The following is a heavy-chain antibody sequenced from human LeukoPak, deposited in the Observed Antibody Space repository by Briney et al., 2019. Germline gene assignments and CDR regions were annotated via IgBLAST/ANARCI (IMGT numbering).Heavy chain of an antibody. Sequence: SETLCLTCALSGGSITSDDYYWSWIRRHPGKGLEWIGYIHHSGLTYYNPSLKSRVSLSIDTSKNQLSLKLTSVTAADTAVYYCARDYCSSTSCLFDYWGQGTLVTVSS. CDR3: ARDYCSSTSCLFDY. D-gene: IGHD2-2*01. V-gene: IGHV4-31*11. CDR1: GGSITSDDYY. J-gene: IGHJ4*02. CDR2: IHHSGLT.